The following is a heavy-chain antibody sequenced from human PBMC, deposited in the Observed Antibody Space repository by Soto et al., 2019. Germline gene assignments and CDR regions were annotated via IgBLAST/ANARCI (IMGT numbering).Heavy chain of an antibody. CDR1: GGSISSGGYY. CDR3: AREGGGGSYYPAFDI. V-gene: IGHV4-31*03. CDR2: IYYSGRT. J-gene: IGHJ3*02. Sequence: QVQLQESGPGLVKPSQTLSLTCTVSGGSISSGGYYWSWIRQHPGKGLEWIGYIYYSGRTYYNPSRKRRVTRSVDTSKNQFTLKLSAVTAADTAVHYCAREGGGGSYYPAFDIWGQGTMVTVSS. D-gene: IGHD1-26*01.